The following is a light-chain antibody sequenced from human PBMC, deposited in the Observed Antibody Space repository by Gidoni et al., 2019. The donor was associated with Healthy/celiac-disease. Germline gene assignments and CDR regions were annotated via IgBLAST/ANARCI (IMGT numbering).Light chain of an antibody. Sequence: DIQMTQSPSSLSASVGDRVTITCRASQSISSYLNWYQQKPGKAPQLLISAASSLQSWVPSRFSGSGSGTDFTLTISSLPPEDFATYSCQPSYSTPLTFGGGTKVEIK. J-gene: IGKJ4*01. CDR1: QSISSY. CDR2: AAS. V-gene: IGKV1-39*01. CDR3: QPSYSTPLT.